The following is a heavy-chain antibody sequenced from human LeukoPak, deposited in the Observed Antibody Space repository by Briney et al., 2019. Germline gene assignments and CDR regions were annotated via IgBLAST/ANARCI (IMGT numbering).Heavy chain of an antibody. V-gene: IGHV1-58*01. J-gene: IGHJ3*02. CDR2: IVVGSGNT. Sequence: ASVKVSCKASGFTFTKSAVQWVRQARGQRLECIGWIVVGSGNTDYAQKFQERVTITRDMSTSTAYMELNSLTSEDTAIYYCAADPAGFGAFDIWGHGTIVTVSS. D-gene: IGHD3-16*01. CDR3: AADPAGFGAFDI. CDR1: GFTFTKSA.